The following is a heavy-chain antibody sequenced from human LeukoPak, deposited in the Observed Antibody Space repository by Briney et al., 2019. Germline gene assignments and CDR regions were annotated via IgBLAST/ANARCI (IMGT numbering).Heavy chain of an antibody. Sequence: GGSLRLSCAASGSTVSSNYMSWVRQAPGKGLEWVSVIYSGGTTYYADSVKGRFTISRDNSKNTLYLQMNSLRAEDTAVYYCARDSTSTGPFDIWGQGTMVTVSS. CDR1: GSTVSSNY. D-gene: IGHD2-8*02. CDR3: ARDSTSTGPFDI. CDR2: IYSGGTT. V-gene: IGHV3-53*01. J-gene: IGHJ3*02.